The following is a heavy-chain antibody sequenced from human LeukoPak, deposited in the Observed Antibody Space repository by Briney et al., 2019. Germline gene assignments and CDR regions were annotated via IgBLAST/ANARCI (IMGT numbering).Heavy chain of an antibody. CDR2: ISAYNGNT. V-gene: IGHV1-18*01. Sequence: ASVKVSCKASGYTFTSYDINWVRQATGQGLEWMGWISAYNGNTNYAQKLQGRVTMTTDTSTSTAYMELRSLRSDDTAVYYCARDRTIFGDYPAYFDYWGQGTLVTVSS. D-gene: IGHD4-17*01. CDR3: ARDRTIFGDYPAYFDY. CDR1: GYTFTSYD. J-gene: IGHJ4*02.